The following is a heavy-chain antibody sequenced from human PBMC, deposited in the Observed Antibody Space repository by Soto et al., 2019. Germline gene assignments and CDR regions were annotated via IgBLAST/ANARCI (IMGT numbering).Heavy chain of an antibody. J-gene: IGHJ6*02. D-gene: IGHD2-15*01. Sequence: GGSLRLSCAASGFTFSSYAMSWVRQAPGKGLEYVSAISSNGGSTFHADSVKGRFTISRDNSKNTVYLQMSSLRAEDTAVYYCVKVGVGCSGGSCYSGLYAMDVWGRGTTVTVSS. V-gene: IGHV3-64D*06. CDR1: GFTFSSYA. CDR3: VKVGVGCSGGSCYSGLYAMDV. CDR2: ISSNGGST.